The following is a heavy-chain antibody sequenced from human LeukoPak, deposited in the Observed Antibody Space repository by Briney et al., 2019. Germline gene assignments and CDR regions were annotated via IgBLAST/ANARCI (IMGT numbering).Heavy chain of an antibody. CDR1: GFTFSNHW. Sequence: GGSLRLSCAASGFTFSNHWMTWVRQAPGKGLEWVANIKADGSETHYVESVKGRFTISRDNAKNSLYLQMNSLRAEDTALYYCANLHGDYRDYWGQGTLVTVSS. J-gene: IGHJ4*02. V-gene: IGHV3-7*03. D-gene: IGHD4-17*01. CDR2: IKADGSET. CDR3: ANLHGDYRDY.